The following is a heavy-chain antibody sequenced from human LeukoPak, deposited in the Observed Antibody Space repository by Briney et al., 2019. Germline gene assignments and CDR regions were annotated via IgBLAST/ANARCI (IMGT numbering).Heavy chain of an antibody. CDR1: VGTVTNSC. V-gene: IGHV4-59*02. J-gene: IGHJ6*02. D-gene: IGHD4-17*01. CDR2: IYYSGST. Sequence: PSETLSLTCTVSVGTVTNSCWSWIRQPPGKGLEWIGYIYYSGSTNYNPSLKSRVTISVDTSKNQFSLKLSSVTAADTAVYYCARDRITFDYGDYMLYYYYGMDVWGQGTTVTVSS. CDR3: ARDRITFDYGDYMLYYYYGMDV.